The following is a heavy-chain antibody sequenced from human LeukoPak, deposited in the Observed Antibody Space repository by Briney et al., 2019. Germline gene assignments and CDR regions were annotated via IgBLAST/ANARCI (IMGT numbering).Heavy chain of an antibody. CDR3: ASSSSSWAPFDY. J-gene: IGHJ4*02. CDR1: GYTFTSYG. V-gene: IGHV1-18*01. CDR2: ISAYNGNT. Sequence: ASVKVSCKASGYTFTSYGISWVRQAPGQGLVWMGWISAYNGNTNYAQKLQGRVTMTTDTSTSTAYMELRSLRSDDTAVYYCASSSSSWAPFDYWGQGTLVTVSS. D-gene: IGHD6-13*01.